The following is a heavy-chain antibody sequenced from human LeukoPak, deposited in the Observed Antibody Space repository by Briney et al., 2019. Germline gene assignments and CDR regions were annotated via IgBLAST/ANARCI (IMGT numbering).Heavy chain of an antibody. Sequence: RSLRLSCAASGFTFSSYGMHWVRQAPGKGLEWVAVIWYDGSNKYYADSAKGRFTISRDNSKNTLYLQMNSLRAEDTAVYYCASLGYNEANSVSYYYMDVWGKGTTVTVSS. J-gene: IGHJ6*03. CDR3: ASLGYNEANSVSYYYMDV. CDR1: GFTFSSYG. D-gene: IGHD5-24*01. V-gene: IGHV3-33*01. CDR2: IWYDGSNK.